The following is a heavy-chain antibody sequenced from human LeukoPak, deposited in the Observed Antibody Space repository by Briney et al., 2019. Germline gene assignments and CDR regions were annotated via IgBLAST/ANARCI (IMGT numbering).Heavy chain of an antibody. CDR1: VYMFTSYG. V-gene: IGHV1-18*01. CDR3: ARETVGFDY. CDR2: ISAYNGNT. D-gene: IGHD2-15*01. Sequence: ASVKVSCKASVYMFTSYGISWVRQAPGQGLEWMGWISAYNGNTNYAPKFQDRVTMTTDTSTSTAYMELSSLRSEDTAVYYCARETVGFDYWGQGTLVTVSS. J-gene: IGHJ4*02.